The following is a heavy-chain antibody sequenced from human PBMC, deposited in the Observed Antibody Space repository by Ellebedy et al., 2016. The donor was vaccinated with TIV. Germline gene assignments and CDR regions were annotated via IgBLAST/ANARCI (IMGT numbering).Heavy chain of an antibody. D-gene: IGHD4-17*01. Sequence: SGPTLVXPTETLTLTCTVSGFSLSNARMGMSWIRQPPGKALEWLAHIFSNDEKSYSTSLKSRLTISKDTSKSQVVLTMTNMDPVDTATYYCARMETVTTTVWVYYYGMDVWGQGTTVTVSS. CDR3: ARMETVTTTVWVYYYGMDV. CDR1: GFSLSNARMG. V-gene: IGHV2-26*01. CDR2: IFSNDEK. J-gene: IGHJ6*02.